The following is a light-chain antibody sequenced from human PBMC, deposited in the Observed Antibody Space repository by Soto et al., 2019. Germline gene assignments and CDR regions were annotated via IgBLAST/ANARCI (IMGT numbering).Light chain of an antibody. CDR3: CSYAGSYTYV. V-gene: IGLV2-8*01. Sequence: SALAQPPSASGSPGQSVAISCTGTSSDVGGYNYVSWYQQHPGKAPKLMIYEVNKRPSGVPDRFSGSKSGNTASLTVSGLQAEDEADYYCCSYAGSYTYVFGTGTKVTVL. CDR2: EVN. CDR1: SSDVGGYNY. J-gene: IGLJ1*01.